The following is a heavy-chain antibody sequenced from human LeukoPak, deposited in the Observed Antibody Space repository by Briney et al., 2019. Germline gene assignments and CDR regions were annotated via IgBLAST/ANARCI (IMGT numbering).Heavy chain of an antibody. V-gene: IGHV4-4*07. J-gene: IGHJ3*02. Sequence: SETLSLTCTVFGGSISSYYWSWIRQPAGKGLEWLGRIYTSGSTNYNPSLKSRVTMSVDTSKNQFSLKLSSVTAADTAVYYCARGEGLGYCSSTSCSPDHDAFDIWGQGTMVTVSS. CDR3: ARGEGLGYCSSTSCSPDHDAFDI. CDR1: GGSISSYY. D-gene: IGHD2-2*01. CDR2: IYTSGST.